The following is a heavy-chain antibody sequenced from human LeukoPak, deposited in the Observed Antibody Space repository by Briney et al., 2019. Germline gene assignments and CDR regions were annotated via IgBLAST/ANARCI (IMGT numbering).Heavy chain of an antibody. CDR1: GGSFSGYY. CDR2: INHSGST. Sequence: NPSETLSLTCAVYGGSFSGYYWSWIRQPPGKGLEWIGEINHSGSTNYNPSLKSRVTISVDTSKNQFSLKLSSVTAADTAVYYCARAGFWSKNRVVDYWGQETLVTVSS. D-gene: IGHD3-3*01. V-gene: IGHV4-34*01. J-gene: IGHJ4*02. CDR3: ARAGFWSKNRVVDY.